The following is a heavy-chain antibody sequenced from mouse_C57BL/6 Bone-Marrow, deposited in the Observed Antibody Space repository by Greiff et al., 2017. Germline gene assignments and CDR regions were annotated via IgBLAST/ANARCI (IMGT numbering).Heavy chain of an antibody. Sequence: VQLQQSGAELAKPGASVKLSCKASGYTFTSYWMHWVKQRPGQGLEWIGYINPSSGYTKYNQKFKDKATLTADKSSSTAYMQLSSLTYEYSAVYYGARSSLCDGYYVGFAYWGQGTLVTVSA. CDR1: GYTFTSYW. CDR2: INPSSGYT. J-gene: IGHJ3*01. D-gene: IGHD2-3*01. V-gene: IGHV1-7*01. CDR3: ARSSLCDGYYVGFAY.